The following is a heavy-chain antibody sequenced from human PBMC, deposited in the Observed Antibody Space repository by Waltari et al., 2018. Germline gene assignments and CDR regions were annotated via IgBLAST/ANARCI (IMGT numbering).Heavy chain of an antibody. V-gene: IGHV3-23*01. CDR1: GFTFSSYS. CDR3: AKDSIGYCSSTSCYTVEYFQH. D-gene: IGHD2-2*02. CDR2: ISGSGGST. J-gene: IGHJ1*01. Sequence: EVQLLESGGGLVQPGGSLRLSCAASGFTFSSYSMSWVRQAPGKGLEWVSAISGSGGSTYYADSVKGRFTISRDNSKNTLYLQMNSLRAEDTAVYYCAKDSIGYCSSTSCYTVEYFQHWGQGTLVTVSS.